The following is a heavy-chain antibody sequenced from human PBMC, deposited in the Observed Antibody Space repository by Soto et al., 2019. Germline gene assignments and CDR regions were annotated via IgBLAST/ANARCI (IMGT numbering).Heavy chain of an antibody. D-gene: IGHD2-2*01. CDR1: GFTFSSYA. CDR3: NQAFDY. J-gene: IGHJ4*02. CDR2: ISYDGSNK. Sequence: GGSLRLSCAASGFTFSSYAMHWVRQAPGKGLEWVAVISYDGSNKYYADSVKGRFTISRDNSKNTLYLQMNSLRAEDTAVYYCNQAFDYWGQGTLVTVSS. V-gene: IGHV3-30-3*01.